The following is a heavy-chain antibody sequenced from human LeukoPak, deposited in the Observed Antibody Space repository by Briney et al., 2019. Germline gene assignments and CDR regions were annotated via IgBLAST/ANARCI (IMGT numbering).Heavy chain of an antibody. D-gene: IGHD6-13*01. CDR3: ARSGGLGAQQQLVHNWFDP. CDR2: IYPGDSDT. J-gene: IGHJ5*02. CDR1: GYSFTSYW. Sequence: GESLKISCKGSGYSFTSYWIGWVRQMPGKGLEWMGVIYPGDSDTRYSPSFQGQVTISADKSISTAYLQWSSLKASDTAMYYCARSGGLGAQQQLVHNWFDPWGQGTLATVSS. V-gene: IGHV5-51*01.